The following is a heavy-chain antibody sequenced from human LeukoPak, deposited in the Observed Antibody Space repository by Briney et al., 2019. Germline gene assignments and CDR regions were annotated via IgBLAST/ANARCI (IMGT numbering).Heavy chain of an antibody. CDR2: INHSGST. Sequence: KLSETLSLTCAVYGGSFSGYYWSWIRQPPGKGLEWIGEINHSGSTNYNPSLKSRVTISVDTSKNQFSLKLSSVTAADTAVYYCARGLTAFYNWNRYYYYGMDVWGQGTTVTVSS. J-gene: IGHJ6*02. CDR1: GGSFSGYY. D-gene: IGHD1-20*01. CDR3: ARGLTAFYNWNRYYYYGMDV. V-gene: IGHV4-34*01.